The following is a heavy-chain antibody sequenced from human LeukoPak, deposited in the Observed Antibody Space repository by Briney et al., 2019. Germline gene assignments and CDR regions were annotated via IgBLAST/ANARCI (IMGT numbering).Heavy chain of an antibody. Sequence: GGSLRLSCAASGFTFSSYAMSWVRQAPGKGLEWVSAISGSGGSTYYADSVKGRFTISKDNAKNSLYLQINSLRAEDTAVYYCAGSGSGSHYYYYGMDVWGQGTTVTVSS. CDR3: AGSGSGSHYYYYGMDV. J-gene: IGHJ6*02. CDR1: GFTFSSYA. V-gene: IGHV3-23*01. CDR2: ISGSGGST. D-gene: IGHD1-26*01.